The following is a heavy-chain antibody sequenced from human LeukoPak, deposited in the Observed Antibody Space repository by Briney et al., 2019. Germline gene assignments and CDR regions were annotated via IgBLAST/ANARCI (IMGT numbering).Heavy chain of an antibody. CDR1: GGSIINSNW. D-gene: IGHD4-17*01. CDR2: VSYTGST. Sequence: PSGTLSLTCAVSGGSIINSNWWSWVRQPPGKGLEWIGYVSYTGSTNCNPSLKSRVTMSVDTSKNQFSLNLSSVTAADTAMYYCARASTVTTWSLGYWGQGILVTVSS. J-gene: IGHJ4*02. V-gene: IGHV4-4*02. CDR3: ARASTVTTWSLGY.